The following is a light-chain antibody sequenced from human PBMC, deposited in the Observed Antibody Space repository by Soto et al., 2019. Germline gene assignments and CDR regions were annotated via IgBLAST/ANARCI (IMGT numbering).Light chain of an antibody. CDR3: TSYAGSNIWV. J-gene: IGLJ3*02. CDR1: SSDVGAYKY. Sequence: QSALTQPPSASGSPGQSVTISCTGTSSDVGAYKYVSWYQQYPGKAPKLMIYEGSRRPSGVPDRFSGSKSGNTASLTVSGLQAEDEADYYCTSYAGSNIWVFGGGTKLTVL. V-gene: IGLV2-8*01. CDR2: EGS.